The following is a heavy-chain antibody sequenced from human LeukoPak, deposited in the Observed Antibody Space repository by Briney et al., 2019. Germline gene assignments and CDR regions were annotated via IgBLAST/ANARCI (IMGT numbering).Heavy chain of an antibody. CDR1: GGTFNSYA. CDR3: ARGIWFGDDV. Sequence: ASVTVSCKASGGTFNSYAISWVRQATGQGLEWMGWMNPNSGNTGYAQKFQGRVTMTRNTSISTAYMELSSLRSEDTAVYYCARGIWFGDDVWGKGTTVTISS. D-gene: IGHD3-10*01. J-gene: IGHJ6*04. CDR2: MNPNSGNT. V-gene: IGHV1-8*02.